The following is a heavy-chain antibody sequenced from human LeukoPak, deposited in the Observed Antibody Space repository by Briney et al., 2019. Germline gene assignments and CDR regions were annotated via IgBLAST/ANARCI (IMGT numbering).Heavy chain of an antibody. Sequence: GGSLRLSCAASGFTFSSYGMSWVRQAPGKGLEWVSLISGSGSSTYYADPVKGRFTISRDNSKNTLHLQMNSLRAEDTAVYYCAKRGFIAGNPTDFDYWGQGTLVTVSS. V-gene: IGHV3-23*01. CDR3: AKRGFIAGNPTDFDY. D-gene: IGHD6-13*01. CDR2: ISGSGSST. J-gene: IGHJ4*02. CDR1: GFTFSSYG.